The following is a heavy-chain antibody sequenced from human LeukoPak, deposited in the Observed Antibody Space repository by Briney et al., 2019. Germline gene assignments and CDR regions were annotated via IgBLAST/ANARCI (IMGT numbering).Heavy chain of an antibody. CDR2: ISGSGGST. CDR3: AKKDGLRFLEWLSYSLDY. CDR1: GFTFSSYA. D-gene: IGHD3-3*01. Sequence: GGSLRLSCAASGFTFSSYAKSWVRQAPGKGLEWVSAISGSGGSTYYADSVKGRFTISRDNSKNTLYLQMNSLRAEDTAVYYCAKKDGLRFLEWLSYSLDYWGQGTLVTVSS. V-gene: IGHV3-23*01. J-gene: IGHJ4*02.